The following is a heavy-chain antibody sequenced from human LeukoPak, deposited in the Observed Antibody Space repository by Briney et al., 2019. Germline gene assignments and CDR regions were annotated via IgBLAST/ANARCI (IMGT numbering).Heavy chain of an antibody. CDR2: ISGNAGNR. V-gene: IGHV3-23*01. CDR3: AKSGDYDTLTHYGY. CDR1: GFTFTNYA. D-gene: IGHD3-9*01. J-gene: IGHJ4*02. Sequence: GGSLRLSCAASGFTFTNYAMSWVRQAPGKGLEWVSVISGNAGNRHYADSVKGRFTVSRDNSKNTLYLLMNSLRAEDTAVYYCAKSGDYDTLTHYGYWGQGTLASVSS.